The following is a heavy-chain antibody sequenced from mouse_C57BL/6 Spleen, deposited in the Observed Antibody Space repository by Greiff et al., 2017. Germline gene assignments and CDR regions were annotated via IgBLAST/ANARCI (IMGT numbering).Heavy chain of an antibody. CDR1: GYTFTSHC. Sequence: QVQLQQPGAELVRPGSSVKLSCKVSGYTFTSHCMHWVKQRPKQGLEWIGNIYPSDSETQYNQKFKDKATLTEDKSSSTAYMQLSSLTSEDSAVYCCARDSSGYRFACWGHGPLVTVSA. D-gene: IGHD3-2*01. J-gene: IGHJ3*01. CDR3: ARDSSGYRFAC. CDR2: IYPSDSET. V-gene: IGHV1-52*01.